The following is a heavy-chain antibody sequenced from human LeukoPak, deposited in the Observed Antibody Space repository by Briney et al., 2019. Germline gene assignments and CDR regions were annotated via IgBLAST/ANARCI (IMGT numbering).Heavy chain of an antibody. V-gene: IGHV3-30*02. D-gene: IGHD2-15*01. CDR3: AKAYKGYCSGGSCYSIPPV. CDR1: GFTFSSYG. CDR2: IRYDGSNK. Sequence: PGGSLRLSCAASGFTFSSYGMHWVRQAPGKGLERVAFIRYDGSNKYYADSVKGRFTISRDNSKNTLYLQMNSLRAEDTAVYYCAKAYKGYCSGGSCYSIPPVWGQGTLVTVSS. J-gene: IGHJ4*02.